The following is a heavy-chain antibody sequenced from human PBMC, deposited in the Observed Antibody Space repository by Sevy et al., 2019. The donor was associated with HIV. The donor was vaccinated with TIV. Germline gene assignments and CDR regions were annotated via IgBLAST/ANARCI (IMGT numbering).Heavy chain of an antibody. CDR2: IFWDDEK. Sequence: SGPTLVKPAQTLTLTCSFSGFSLNTRGVGVGWIRLPPGKALEWLALIFWDDEKRYSPPLKNRLTITKDTSKNQVVLTMTNMDPVDTATYYCARFLKGDYTNYFDSWDQGSLVTVSS. CDR3: ARFLKGDYTNYFDS. J-gene: IGHJ4*02. D-gene: IGHD4-4*01. V-gene: IGHV2-5*02. CDR1: GFSLNTRGVG.